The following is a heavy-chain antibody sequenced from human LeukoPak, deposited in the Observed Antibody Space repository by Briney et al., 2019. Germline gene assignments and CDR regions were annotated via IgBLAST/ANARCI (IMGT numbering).Heavy chain of an antibody. CDR1: GYTFTSYD. V-gene: IGHV1-8*01. D-gene: IGHD2-15*01. CDR3: ARGSGDIVVVVAASSEPNNDY. J-gene: IGHJ4*02. CDR2: MNPNSGNT. Sequence: ASVKVSCKASGYTFTSYDISWVRQATGQGLEWMGWMNPNSGNTGYAQKFQGRVTMTRNTSISTAYMELSSLRSEDTAMYYCARGSGDIVVVVAASSEPNNDYWGQGTLVTVSS.